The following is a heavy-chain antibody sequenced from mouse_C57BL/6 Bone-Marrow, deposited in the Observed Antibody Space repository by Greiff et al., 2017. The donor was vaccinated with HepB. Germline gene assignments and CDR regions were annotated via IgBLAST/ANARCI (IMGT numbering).Heavy chain of an antibody. CDR2: INPNNGGT. D-gene: IGHD2-3*01. CDR1: GYTFTDYN. CDR3: AREDYDGYYAWFAY. J-gene: IGHJ3*01. Sequence: EVQLQQSGPELVKPGASVKIPCKASGYTFTDYNMDWVKQSHGKSLEWIGDINPNNGGTIYNQKFKGKATLTVDKSSSTAYMELRSLTSEDTAVYYCAREDYDGYYAWFAYWGQGTLVTVSA. V-gene: IGHV1-18*01.